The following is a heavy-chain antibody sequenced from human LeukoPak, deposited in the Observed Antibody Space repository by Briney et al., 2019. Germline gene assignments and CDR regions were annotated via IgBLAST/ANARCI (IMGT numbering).Heavy chain of an antibody. Sequence: GGSLRLSCAASGITVSSNYVSWVRQAPGKGLEWVSVIYSGGSTYYADSVKGRFTISRDNSKNTLYLQMNSLRAEDTAVYYCAREGRGSNRSWYYDYWGQGTLVTVSS. CDR1: GITVSSNY. D-gene: IGHD6-13*01. V-gene: IGHV3-66*02. CDR2: IYSGGST. J-gene: IGHJ4*02. CDR3: AREGRGSNRSWYYDY.